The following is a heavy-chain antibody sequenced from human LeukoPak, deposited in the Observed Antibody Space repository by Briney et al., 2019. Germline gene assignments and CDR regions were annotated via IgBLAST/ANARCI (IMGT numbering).Heavy chain of an antibody. CDR2: INPGGSGK. CDR1: GFTFSTYW. J-gene: IGHJ4*02. CDR3: ERWGLAYTIDY. D-gene: IGHD2-21*01. V-gene: IGHV3-7*01. Sequence: GGALRLSCAASGFTFSTYWMAWVRQAPGKGLEWVANINPGGSGKYYVDSVKGRFTISRDDAKTSLYLQMDNLRVEDTAVYSSERWGLAYTIDYWGQGTLVTVSS.